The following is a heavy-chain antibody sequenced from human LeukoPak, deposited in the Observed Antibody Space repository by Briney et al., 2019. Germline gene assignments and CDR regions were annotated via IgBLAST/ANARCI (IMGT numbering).Heavy chain of an antibody. V-gene: IGHV3-23*01. CDR3: AKYGEYCSSTSYRPYYYYGMDV. CDR1: GFTFSSYA. CDR2: ISGSGGST. Sequence: GGSLRLSCAASGFTFSSYAMSWVRQAPGKGLEWVSAISGSGGSTYYADSVKGRFTISRDNSKNTLYLQMNSLRAEDTAVYYCAKYGEYCSSTSYRPYYYYGMDVWGKGTTVTVSS. J-gene: IGHJ6*04. D-gene: IGHD2-2*01.